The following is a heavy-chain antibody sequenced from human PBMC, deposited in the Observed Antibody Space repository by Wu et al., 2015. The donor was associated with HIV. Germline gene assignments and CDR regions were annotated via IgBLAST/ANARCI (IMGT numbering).Heavy chain of an antibody. CDR2: INPNRGGT. Sequence: QVQLVQSGAEVKKPGSSVKVSCRASGYTFTDYYMYWVRQAPGQGLEWMGWINPNRGGTKYAQKFQGRVTMTRDTAVNTAYMELNSLRSDDTAVYYCARLQSHSGFYSNADYWGQGTLVTVSS. J-gene: IGHJ4*02. CDR3: ARLQSHSGFYSNADY. V-gene: IGHV1-2*02. CDR1: GYTFTDYY. D-gene: IGHD3-22*01.